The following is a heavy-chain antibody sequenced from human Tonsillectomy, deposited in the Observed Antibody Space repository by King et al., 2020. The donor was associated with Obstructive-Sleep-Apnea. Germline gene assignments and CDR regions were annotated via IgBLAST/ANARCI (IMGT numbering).Heavy chain of an antibody. Sequence: VQLQESGPRLVKPSETLSLTCTVSDGSISSYYWNWIRQPPGKGLEWIGYIYYSGSTNYNPSLKSRVTISVDTSKTPHSLKLTSVTAADTAVYYWARGRDLYYDSSGIDYWGQGTLVTVSS. V-gene: IGHV4-59*01. D-gene: IGHD3-22*01. CDR3: ARGRDLYYDSSGIDY. CDR1: DGSISSYY. J-gene: IGHJ4*02. CDR2: IYYSGST.